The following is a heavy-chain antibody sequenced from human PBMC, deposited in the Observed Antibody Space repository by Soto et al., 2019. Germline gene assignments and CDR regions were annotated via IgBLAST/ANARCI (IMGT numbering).Heavy chain of an antibody. V-gene: IGHV3-74*01. CDR3: VRGSSGWAGIDY. J-gene: IGHJ4*02. CDR1: EFTFRNYW. D-gene: IGHD6-19*01. Sequence: EVQLVESGGGLVQPGGSLRLSCTGSEFTFRNYWMHWVRQAPGKGLVWVARINEDGSHTDHADSVKGRLGISRDNAKNTLFLQMNRLRADDTGLYYCVRGSSGWAGIDYWGQGTGVTVSS. CDR2: INEDGSHT.